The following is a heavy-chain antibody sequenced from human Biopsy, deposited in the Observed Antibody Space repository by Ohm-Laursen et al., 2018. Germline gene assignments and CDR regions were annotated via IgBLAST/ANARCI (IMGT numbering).Heavy chain of an antibody. V-gene: IGHV3-21*01. D-gene: IGHD1-7*01. Sequence: GSLRLSCSASGFSVNSYDMNWVRQAPGKGLEWISYISETSSHIYDADSVRGRFTVARDIAKNSLYLQLNSLRVEDTAVYYCARDSSRRTREGGMDVWGQGTTVTVSS. CDR1: GFSVNSYD. J-gene: IGHJ6*02. CDR2: ISETSSHI. CDR3: ARDSSRRTREGGMDV.